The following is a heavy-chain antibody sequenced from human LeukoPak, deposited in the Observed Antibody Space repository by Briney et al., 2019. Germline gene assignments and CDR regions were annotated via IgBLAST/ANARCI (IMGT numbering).Heavy chain of an antibody. Sequence: PGGSLRLSCAASGFTFSDQYMDWVRQAPGKGLEWVGHIRKEANSYSTEYAASVKGRFTISRDDSKNSLFLQMNSLKPEDSAVYYCARVDRYSASGTYYLADYWGQGTLVTVSS. CDR2: IRKEANSYST. V-gene: IGHV3-72*01. CDR1: GFTFSDQY. D-gene: IGHD3-10*01. J-gene: IGHJ4*02. CDR3: ARVDRYSASGTYYLADY.